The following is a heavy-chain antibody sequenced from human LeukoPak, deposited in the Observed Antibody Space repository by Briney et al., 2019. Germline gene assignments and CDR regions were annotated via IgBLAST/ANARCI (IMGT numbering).Heavy chain of an antibody. CDR2: ISSSSSYI. D-gene: IGHD4-17*01. Sequence: GESLKISCAASGFTFSSCSMNWVRQAPGKGLEWVSSISSSSSYIYYADSVKGRFTISRDNAKNSLYLQMNSLRAEDTAVYYCARDLGDYVPLVDYWGQGTLVTVSS. J-gene: IGHJ4*02. V-gene: IGHV3-21*01. CDR3: ARDLGDYVPLVDY. CDR1: GFTFSSCS.